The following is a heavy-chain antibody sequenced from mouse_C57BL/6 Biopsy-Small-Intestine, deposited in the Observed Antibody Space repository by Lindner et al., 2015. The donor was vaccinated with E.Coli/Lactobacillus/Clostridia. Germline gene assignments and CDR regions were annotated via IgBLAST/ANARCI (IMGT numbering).Heavy chain of an antibody. CDR2: IHPNSGGT. CDR1: GYMFTAYY. J-gene: IGHJ3*01. D-gene: IGHD1-1*02. Sequence: SVKVSCKASGYMFTAYYMHWVRQAPGQGLEWMGWIHPNSGGTNYAQKFQGRVTMTRDTSISTAYVELSSLRSDDTAVYYCARGNPAMVKMGAFDIWGQGTMVTVS. V-gene: IGHV1-26*01. CDR3: ARGNPAMVKMGAFDI.